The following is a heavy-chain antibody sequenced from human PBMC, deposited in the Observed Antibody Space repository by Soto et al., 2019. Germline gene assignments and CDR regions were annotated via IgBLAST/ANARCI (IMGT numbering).Heavy chain of an antibody. D-gene: IGHD1-7*01. CDR3: TSHDATEQNFVPY. J-gene: IGHJ4*02. CDR1: GFTFSDAW. V-gene: IGHV3-15*07. CDR2: IKSNAYGGTA. Sequence: EVQLVESGGGLVQPGGSLRLSCAASGFTFSDAWMNWARQAPGKGLEWVGRIKSNAYGGTADYSAPVRGRFTISRDDSTATMYLQMNSLETEDTGVYYCTSHDATEQNFVPYWGQGTLVTVSS.